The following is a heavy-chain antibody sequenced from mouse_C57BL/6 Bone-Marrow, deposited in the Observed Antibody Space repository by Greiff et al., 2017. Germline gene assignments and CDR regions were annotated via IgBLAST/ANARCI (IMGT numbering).Heavy chain of an antibody. Sequence: EVHLVESGGDLVKPGGSLKLSCAASGFTFSSYGMSWVRQTPDKRLELVATISSGGSYTYYPDSVKGRFTISRDNTKNTLYLQMSSLTSEDKAMYYCARHGSSYGYFDYWGQGTTLTVSS. CDR2: ISSGGSYT. D-gene: IGHD1-1*01. J-gene: IGHJ2*01. CDR1: GFTFSSYG. V-gene: IGHV5-6*01. CDR3: ARHGSSYGYFDY.